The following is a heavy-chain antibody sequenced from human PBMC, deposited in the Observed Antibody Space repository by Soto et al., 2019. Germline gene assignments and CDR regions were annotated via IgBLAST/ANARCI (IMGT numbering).Heavy chain of an antibody. V-gene: IGHV1-18*04. Sequence: GASVKVSCKASGYTFTSYGISWVRQAPGQGLEWMGWISAYNGNTNYAQKLQGRVTMTRDTSTSTVYMELSSLRSEDTAVYYCARDRHYYGSVNWFDPWGQGTLVTVSS. J-gene: IGHJ5*02. D-gene: IGHD3-10*01. CDR1: GYTFTSYG. CDR3: ARDRHYYGSVNWFDP. CDR2: ISAYNGNT.